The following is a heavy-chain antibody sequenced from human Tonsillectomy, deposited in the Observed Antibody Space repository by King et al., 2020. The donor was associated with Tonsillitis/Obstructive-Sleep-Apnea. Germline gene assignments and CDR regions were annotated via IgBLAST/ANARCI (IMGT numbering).Heavy chain of an antibody. Sequence: VQLVQSGAEVKKPGESLRISCKGSGYSFTSYWISWVRQMPGKGLEWMGKIDPSDSYSNYSPSFHGHVTISADKSSNTTYLQWSSLKASDTAIYYCARQDCSSTSCAPGWFDPWGQGTLVTVSS. J-gene: IGHJ5*02. CDR3: ARQDCSSTSCAPGWFDP. CDR2: IDPSDSYS. D-gene: IGHD2-2*01. V-gene: IGHV5-10-1*03. CDR1: GYSFTSYW.